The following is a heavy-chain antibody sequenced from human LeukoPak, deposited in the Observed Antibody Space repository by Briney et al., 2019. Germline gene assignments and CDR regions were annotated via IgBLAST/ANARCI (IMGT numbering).Heavy chain of an antibody. CDR3: ARGGTYYDFWSYYYGMDV. J-gene: IGHJ6*02. Sequence: PGGSLRLSCPASGFIFSSYAMHWVRQAPGKGLEWVAVISYDGSNKYYADSVKGRFTISRDNSKNTLYLQMNSLRAEDTAVYYCARGGTYYDFWSYYYGMDVWGQGTTVTVSS. D-gene: IGHD3-3*01. CDR2: ISYDGSNK. V-gene: IGHV3-30-3*01. CDR1: GFIFSSYA.